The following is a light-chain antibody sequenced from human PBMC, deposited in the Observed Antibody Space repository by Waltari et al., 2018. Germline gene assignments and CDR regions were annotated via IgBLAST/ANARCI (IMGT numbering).Light chain of an antibody. J-gene: IGLJ2*01. Sequence: QSALTQPPSASGSPGQSVTISCTGTSSDVGGYKHVSWYQHHPGKAPKLMISEVNKRPSGVPDRFSGSKSGNTASLTVSGLQADDEADYYCTSYAGSHNWVFGGGTKLTVL. CDR2: EVN. V-gene: IGLV2-8*01. CDR3: TSYAGSHNWV. CDR1: SSDVGGYKH.